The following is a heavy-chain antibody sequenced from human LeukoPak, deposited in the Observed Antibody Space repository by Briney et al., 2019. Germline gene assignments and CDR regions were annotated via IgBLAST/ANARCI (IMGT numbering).Heavy chain of an antibody. J-gene: IGHJ5*02. CDR3: ARDRGGGTTGWFDP. D-gene: IGHD2-15*01. Sequence: PGGSLRLSCAASGFTFSDYYMSWIRQAPGKGLEWVSYISSSSSYTKYADSVKGRFTISRDNAKNSLYLQMNSLRAEDTAVYYCARDRGGGTTGWFDPWGQGTLVTVSS. V-gene: IGHV3-11*05. CDR2: ISSSSSYT. CDR1: GFTFSDYY.